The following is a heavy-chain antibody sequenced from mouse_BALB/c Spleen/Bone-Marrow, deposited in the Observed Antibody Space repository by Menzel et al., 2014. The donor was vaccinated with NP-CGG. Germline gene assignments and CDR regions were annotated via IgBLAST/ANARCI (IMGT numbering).Heavy chain of an antibody. CDR1: GYTFSSYW. CDR3: ARSGFGTGCFCFDV. V-gene: IGHV1S41*01. J-gene: IGHJ1*01. D-gene: IGHD1-1*01. Sequence: DLVKPGASVKLSCKASGYTFSSYWINWIKQRHGQGLEWIGRFAPGSGSANCNEVFKGKATLTADTSSATAYIQLDSLSSEDSAVYFCARSGFGTGCFCFDVWGAGATVAVSS. CDR2: FAPGSGSA.